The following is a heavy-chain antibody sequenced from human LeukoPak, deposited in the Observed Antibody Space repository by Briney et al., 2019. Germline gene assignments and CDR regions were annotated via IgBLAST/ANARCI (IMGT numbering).Heavy chain of an antibody. CDR3: ARLSSSWYQDWYFDL. Sequence: TSETLSLTCTVSGGSISSYYWGWIRQPPGKGLEWIGSIYYSGSTYYNPSLKSRVTISVDTSKNQFSLKLSSVTAADTAVYYCARLSSSWYQDWYFDLWGRGTLVTVSS. J-gene: IGHJ2*01. D-gene: IGHD6-13*01. CDR1: GGSISSYY. CDR2: IYYSGST. V-gene: IGHV4-39*07.